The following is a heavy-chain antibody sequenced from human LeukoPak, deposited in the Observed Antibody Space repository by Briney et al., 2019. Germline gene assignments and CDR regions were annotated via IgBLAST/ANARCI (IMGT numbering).Heavy chain of an antibody. CDR2: FNTSGGNT. CDR1: GYTFTRYF. Sequence: GASVKDSCTGSGYTFTRYFMHSMRQPPGQGLEWVGIFNTSGGNTSYAQKFQGRVTMTRDTSTSTVYMEQSRLRSEDTAVYYCARELLRDYFDYWRQGTLVTVFS. CDR3: ARELLRDYFDY. D-gene: IGHD1-26*01. J-gene: IGHJ4*02. V-gene: IGHV1-46*01.